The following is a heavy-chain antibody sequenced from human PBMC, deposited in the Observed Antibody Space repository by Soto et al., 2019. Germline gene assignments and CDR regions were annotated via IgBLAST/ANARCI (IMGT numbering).Heavy chain of an antibody. J-gene: IGHJ4*02. CDR3: DRSSGYSLFDY. CDR2: IGTAGDT. Sequence: EVQLVESGGGLVQPGGSLRLSCAASGFTFSSYDMHWVRQATGKGLEWVSAIGTAGDTYYPGSVKGRFTISRENAKNSLYLHMNSLSGGDTAVYYCDRSSGYSLFDYWGEGTLVTVSS. CDR1: GFTFSSYD. V-gene: IGHV3-13*01. D-gene: IGHD3-22*01.